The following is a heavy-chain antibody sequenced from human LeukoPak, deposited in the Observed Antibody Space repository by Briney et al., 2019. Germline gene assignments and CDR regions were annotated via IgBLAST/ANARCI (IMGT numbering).Heavy chain of an antibody. CDR2: ISAYNGNT. V-gene: IGHV1-18*01. CDR3: AREGIAVAGYYYYYMDV. D-gene: IGHD6-19*01. Sequence: ASVKVSCKASGYTFTSYGMSWVGQAPGQGIEWMGWISAYNGNTNYEQKLQGRVTITKDTTTSKDYMELRRQRSDDTAVYYCAREGIAVAGYYYYYMDVWGKGTTVTVSS. J-gene: IGHJ6*03. CDR1: GYTFTSYG.